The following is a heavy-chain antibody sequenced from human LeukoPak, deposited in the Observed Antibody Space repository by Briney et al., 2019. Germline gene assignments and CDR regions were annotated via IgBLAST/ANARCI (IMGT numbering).Heavy chain of an antibody. Sequence: PGGSLRLSCAASGFTFSSYSMNWVRQAPGKGLEWVSYISSSTSARYYADSVKGRFTISGDNAKNSLYLQMNSLRAEDTALYYCAKDGGSSGYYYYFDYWGQGTLVTVSS. CDR2: ISSSTSAR. CDR3: AKDGGSSGYYYYFDY. V-gene: IGHV3-48*04. CDR1: GFTFSSYS. J-gene: IGHJ4*02. D-gene: IGHD3-22*01.